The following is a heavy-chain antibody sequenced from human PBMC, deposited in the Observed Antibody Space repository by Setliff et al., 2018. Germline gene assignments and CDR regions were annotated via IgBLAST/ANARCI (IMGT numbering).Heavy chain of an antibody. D-gene: IGHD3-22*01. J-gene: IGHJ3*02. Sequence: RASVKVSCKASGYTFTSHYMHWVRQAPGLGLEWTGTINPSSGRTSYAQKFLGRVTMTRDTSTSTVYMDMSSLRSEDTAVYYCARDVFPYHYEGAFDIWGQGTMVTVSS. CDR1: GYTFTSHY. V-gene: IGHV1-46*01. CDR3: ARDVFPYHYEGAFDI. CDR2: INPSSGRT.